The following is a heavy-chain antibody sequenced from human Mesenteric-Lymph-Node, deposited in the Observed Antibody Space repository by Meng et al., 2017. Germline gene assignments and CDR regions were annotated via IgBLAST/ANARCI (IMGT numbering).Heavy chain of an antibody. J-gene: IGHJ2*01. CDR2: IFPADSDT. D-gene: IGHD6-19*01. V-gene: IGHV5-51*01. CDR1: GYSFSSYW. CDR3: ARGTGYNSCWFWYFDF. Sequence: GESLKTPCKGSGYSFSSYWIGWVRQMPGKGLDWMGIIFPADSDTRYSPSFQGQVTISADKSSSTAYLQWSSLKTSDAAMYYCARGTGYNSCWFWYFDFWARGTLVTVSS.